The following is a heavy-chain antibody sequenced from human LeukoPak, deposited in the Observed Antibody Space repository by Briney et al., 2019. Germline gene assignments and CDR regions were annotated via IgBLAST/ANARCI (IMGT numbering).Heavy chain of an antibody. CDR1: GGSTSSSSYY. V-gene: IGHV4-39*01. Sequence: PSETLSLTCTVSGGSTSSSSYYWGWIRQPPGKGLEWIGNIYYTGRTYYNPSLKSRVTISVDTSKNQFSLKLSSVTAADTAVYYCASPRGDNWNYGGIDYWGQGTLVTVSS. CDR3: ASPRGDNWNYGGIDY. J-gene: IGHJ4*02. CDR2: IYYTGRT. D-gene: IGHD1-7*01.